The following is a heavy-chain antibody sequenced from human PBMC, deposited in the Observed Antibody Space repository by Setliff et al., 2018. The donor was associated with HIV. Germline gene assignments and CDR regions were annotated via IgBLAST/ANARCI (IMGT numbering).Heavy chain of an antibody. J-gene: IGHJ6*03. CDR1: GDSISSGSYY. Sequence: PSETLSLTCTVSGDSISSGSYYWSWNRQPAGKGLEWIGRIYTSGSIHYNPSLKSRVTISVDTSKNPFSLRLSSVTAADTGVFYCASHKDTPGSRWIYYYYYMDLWGGGTMVTVSS. CDR2: IYTSGSI. V-gene: IGHV4-61*02. CDR3: ASHKDTPGSRWIYYYYYMDL. D-gene: IGHD6-13*01.